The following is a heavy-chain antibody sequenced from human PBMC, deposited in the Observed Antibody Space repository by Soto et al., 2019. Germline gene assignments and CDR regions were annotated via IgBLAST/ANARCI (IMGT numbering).Heavy chain of an antibody. CDR2: INPNGCST. CDR3: ASQDIAVAGPYFDY. V-gene: IGHV1-46*01. CDR1: GYTFTSYY. J-gene: IGHJ4*02. D-gene: IGHD6-19*01. Sequence: QVQLVQSGAEVKKPGASVKVSCKASGYTFTSYYMHWVRQAPGQGLEWMGIINPNGCSTSYAQKFQGRVTMTRDTSTSTVYMELSSLRSEDTAVYYCASQDIAVAGPYFDYWGQGTLVTVSS.